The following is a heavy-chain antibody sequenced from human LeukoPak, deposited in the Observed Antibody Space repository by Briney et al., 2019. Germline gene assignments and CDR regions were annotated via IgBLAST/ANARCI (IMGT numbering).Heavy chain of an antibody. J-gene: IGHJ4*02. Sequence: PGGSLRLSRAASGFTFNRYAMSWVRQAPGKGLEWVSAISGSGGSTYYADSVKGRFTISRDKSKNTLYLQMNSLRAEDTAVYYCAKGGGYYPYFLDYWGQGTLVTVSS. CDR1: GFTFNRYA. CDR3: AKGGGYYPYFLDY. V-gene: IGHV3-23*01. D-gene: IGHD3-22*01. CDR2: ISGSGGST.